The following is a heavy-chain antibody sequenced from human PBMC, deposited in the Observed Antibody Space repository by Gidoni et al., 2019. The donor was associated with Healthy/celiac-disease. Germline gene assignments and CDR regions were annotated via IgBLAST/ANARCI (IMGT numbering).Heavy chain of an antibody. CDR3: ARRRGVVTLDYYYGMDV. CDR2: IIPIFGTA. Sequence: QVQLVQPGAEVKKPGASVTVSCKASGGAFSSSAISWVRQAPGQGLEWMGGIIPIFGTANYAQKFQGRVTITADESTSTAYMELSSLRSEDTAVYYCARRRGVVTLDYYYGMDVWGQGTTVTVSS. D-gene: IGHD2-15*01. J-gene: IGHJ6*02. CDR1: GGAFSSSA. V-gene: IGHV1-69*01.